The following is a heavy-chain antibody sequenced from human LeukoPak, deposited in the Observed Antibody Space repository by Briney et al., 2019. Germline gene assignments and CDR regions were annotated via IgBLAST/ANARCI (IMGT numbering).Heavy chain of an antibody. D-gene: IGHD3-10*01. V-gene: IGHV3-21*01. J-gene: IGHJ4*02. CDR2: ISSSSSYI. CDR3: ARISGITMVRGVTADY. CDR1: GFTFSSYS. Sequence: GGSLRLSCAASGFTFSSYSMNWVRQAPGKGLEWVSSISSSSSYIYYADSVKGRFTISRDNAKNSLYLQINSLRAEDTAVYYCARISGITMVRGVTADYWGQGTLVIVSS.